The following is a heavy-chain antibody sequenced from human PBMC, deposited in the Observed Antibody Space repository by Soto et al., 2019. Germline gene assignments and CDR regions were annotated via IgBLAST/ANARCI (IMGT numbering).Heavy chain of an antibody. V-gene: IGHV4-59*01. J-gene: IGHJ4*02. Sequence: SETLSLTCTVSGGSISSNYWTWIRQPPGKGLEWIGYVYNSGSTNYNPSLKSRVTISEDTSKSQFSLKVNSMTAADTAVYYCARYRREAVAGYTLDNWGQGTLVTVSS. D-gene: IGHD6-13*01. CDR2: VYNSGST. CDR1: GGSISSNY. CDR3: ARYRREAVAGYTLDN.